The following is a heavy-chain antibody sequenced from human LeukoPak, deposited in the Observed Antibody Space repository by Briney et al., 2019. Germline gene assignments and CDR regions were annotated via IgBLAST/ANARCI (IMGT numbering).Heavy chain of an antibody. CDR3: ARVSYYDSSGYDY. D-gene: IGHD3-22*01. CDR1: GGSISSGGYY. J-gene: IGHJ4*02. Sequence: PSQTLSLTCTVSGGSISSGGYYWSWIRQHPGKGLEWIGYIYYSGSTNYNPSLKSRVTISVDTSKNQFSLKLSSVTAADTAVYYCARVSYYDSSGYDYWGQGTLVTVSS. V-gene: IGHV4-31*03. CDR2: IYYSGST.